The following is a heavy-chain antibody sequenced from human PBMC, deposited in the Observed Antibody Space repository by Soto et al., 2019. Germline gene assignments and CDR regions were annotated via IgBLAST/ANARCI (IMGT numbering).Heavy chain of an antibody. CDR3: AKQYSGYGAYYYYYGMDV. CDR1: GFTFSSYG. Sequence: VGSLRLSCAASGFTFSSYGMNWGRQAPGKGLEWVAVISYDGSNKYYADSVKGRFTISRDSSKNTLYLQMNSLRAEDTAVYYCAKQYSGYGAYYYYYGMDVWGQGTTVTVSS. D-gene: IGHD5-12*01. V-gene: IGHV3-30*18. J-gene: IGHJ6*02. CDR2: ISYDGSNK.